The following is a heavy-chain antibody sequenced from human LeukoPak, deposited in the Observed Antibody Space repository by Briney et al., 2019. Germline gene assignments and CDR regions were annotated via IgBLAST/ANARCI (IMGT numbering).Heavy chain of an antibody. D-gene: IGHD1-26*01. V-gene: IGHV3-33*01. J-gene: IGHJ4*02. CDR2: IWYDGSNK. CDR3: ARDLMGEDNY. Sequence: GRSLRLSCAASGFGMHWVRQAPGKGLEWVAIIWYDGSNKYYPDSVKGRSTISRDNSKNTLYLQMNSLRAEDTAVYYCARDLMGEDNYWGQGTLVTVSS. CDR1: GFG.